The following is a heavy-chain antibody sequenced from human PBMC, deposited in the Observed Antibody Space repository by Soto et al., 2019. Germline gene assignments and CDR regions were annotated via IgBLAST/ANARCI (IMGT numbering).Heavy chain of an antibody. CDR2: INAGNGNT. Sequence: ASVKVSCTAPGYTFTSYAMHWVRQAPGQRLEWMGWINAGNGNTKYSQKFQGRVTITRDTSASTAYRELSSLRSEDTAVYYCARDEIGGSFDYGGQGTLVTVSS. D-gene: IGHD2-15*01. CDR1: GYTFTSYA. J-gene: IGHJ4*02. V-gene: IGHV1-3*01. CDR3: ARDEIGGSFDY.